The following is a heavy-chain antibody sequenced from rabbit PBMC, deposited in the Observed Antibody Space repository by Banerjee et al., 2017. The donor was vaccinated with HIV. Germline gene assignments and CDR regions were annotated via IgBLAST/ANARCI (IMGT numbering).Heavy chain of an antibody. CDR2: IDPVFGST. J-gene: IGHJ4*01. V-gene: IGHV1S7*01. Sequence: QLKESGGGLVQPGGSLKLSCKASGFDFSNYYMSWVRQAPGKGLEWIGYIDPVFGSTYYANWVNGRFTISSHNAQNTLHLQLNSLTAADTATYFCASASSSAYYGYYFNLWGPGTLVTVS. CDR1: GFDFSNYY. CDR3: ASASSSAYYGYYFNL. D-gene: IGHD1-1*01.